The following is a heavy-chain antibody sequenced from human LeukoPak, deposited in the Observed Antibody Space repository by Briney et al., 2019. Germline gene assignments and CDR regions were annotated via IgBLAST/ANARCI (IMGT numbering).Heavy chain of an antibody. CDR3: ARDPTYYYDSSGYIPPPY. V-gene: IGHV3-48*02. CDR2: ISSSSSTI. Sequence: SGGSLRLSCAASGFTFSSYSMNWVRQAPGKGLEWVSYISSSSSTIYYADSVKGRFTISRDNAKNSLYLQMNSLRDEDTAVYYCARDPTYYYDSSGYIPPPYWGQGTLVTVSS. CDR1: GFTFSSYS. J-gene: IGHJ4*02. D-gene: IGHD3-22*01.